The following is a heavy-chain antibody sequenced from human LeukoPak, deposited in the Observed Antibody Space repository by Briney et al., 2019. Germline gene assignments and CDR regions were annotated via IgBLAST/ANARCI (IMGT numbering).Heavy chain of an antibody. V-gene: IGHV4-59*11. J-gene: IGHJ4*02. CDR2: VYDIGST. CDR1: GGSIGSHY. Sequence: SETLSLTCTVSGGSIGSHYWTWIRQTPGKGLEWIGYVYDIGSTKYNPSLKSRVTISVDTPKNQFSLRLSSVTAADTAVYYCARGGVLKSVDYWGQGTLVAVSP. D-gene: IGHD3-16*01. CDR3: ARGGVLKSVDY.